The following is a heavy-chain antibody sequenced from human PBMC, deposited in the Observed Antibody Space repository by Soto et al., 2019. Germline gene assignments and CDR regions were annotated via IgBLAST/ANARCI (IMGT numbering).Heavy chain of an antibody. D-gene: IGHD6-13*01. CDR3: ARGGIAAAGDY. J-gene: IGHJ4*02. CDR2: ISYDGSNK. CDR1: GFTFSSYA. Sequence: QVQLVESGGGVVQPGRSLRLSCAASGFTFSSYAMHWVRQAPGKGLEWVAVISYDGSNKYYADSVKGRFTISRDNSKNTLYLQMNSLRAEDPAVYYCARGGIAAAGDYWGQGTLVTVSS. V-gene: IGHV3-30-3*01.